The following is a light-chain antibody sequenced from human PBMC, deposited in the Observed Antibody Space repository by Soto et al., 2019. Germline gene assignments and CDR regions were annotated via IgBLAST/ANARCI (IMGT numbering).Light chain of an antibody. CDR1: SSDVGTYNY. J-gene: IGLJ3*02. CDR2: EVN. CDR3: TSYTTRSTLV. Sequence: QSVLTQPASVSGSPGQSITISCTGTSSDVGTYNYVSWYQHHPFKAPKLMIYEVNNRPSRVSNRFSGSKSGNTASLTISGLQAEDEADYYCTSYTTRSTLVFGGGTKLTVL. V-gene: IGLV2-14*01.